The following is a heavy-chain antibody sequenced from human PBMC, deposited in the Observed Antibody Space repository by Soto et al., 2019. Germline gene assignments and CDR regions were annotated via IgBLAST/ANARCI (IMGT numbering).Heavy chain of an antibody. CDR2: IYPGDSDT. CDR3: ARLGYYGSGSYYNGKKTDYYYYGMAV. Sequence: PGESLKISCKGSGYSFTSYWIGWVRQMPGKGLGWMGIIYPGDSDTRYSPSFQGQVTISADKSISTAYLQWSSLKASDTAMYYCARLGYYGSGSYYNGKKTDYYYYGMAVWGQGTTVTVSS. V-gene: IGHV5-51*01. CDR1: GYSFTSYW. J-gene: IGHJ6*02. D-gene: IGHD3-10*01.